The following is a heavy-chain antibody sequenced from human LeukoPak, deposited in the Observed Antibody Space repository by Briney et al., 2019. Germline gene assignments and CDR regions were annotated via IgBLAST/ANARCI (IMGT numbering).Heavy chain of an antibody. CDR1: GFTFSSYE. D-gene: IGHD6-13*01. Sequence: GGSLRLSCAASGFTFSSYEMNWVRQAPGKGLEWVSYISSSGSTIYYADSVKGRFTISRDNSKNTLYLQMNSLRAEDTAVYYCARDPSSWYYYYYMDVWGKGTTVTVSS. CDR2: ISSSGSTI. J-gene: IGHJ6*03. CDR3: ARDPSSWYYYYYMDV. V-gene: IGHV3-48*03.